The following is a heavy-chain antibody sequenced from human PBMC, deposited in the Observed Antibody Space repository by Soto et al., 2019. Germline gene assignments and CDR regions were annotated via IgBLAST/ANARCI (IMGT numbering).Heavy chain of an antibody. D-gene: IGHD3-22*01. Sequence: QVQLQQWGAGLLKPSETLSLTCAVYGGSFSGYYWSWIRQPPGKGLEWIGEINHSGSTNYNPSLKSRVTISVDTSKNQFSLKLSSVTAADTAVYYCAREVALGSGYSDDAFDIWGQGTMVTVSS. CDR1: GGSFSGYY. V-gene: IGHV4-34*01. CDR2: INHSGST. J-gene: IGHJ3*02. CDR3: AREVALGSGYSDDAFDI.